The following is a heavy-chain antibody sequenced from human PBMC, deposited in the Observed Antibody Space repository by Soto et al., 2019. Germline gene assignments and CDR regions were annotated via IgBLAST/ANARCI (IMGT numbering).Heavy chain of an antibody. D-gene: IGHD2-2*01. CDR3: ARPSLYCSSTSCPMDV. CDR1: GYSFTTYW. CDR2: IDPTDSYT. V-gene: IGHV5-10-1*01. J-gene: IGHJ6*02. Sequence: GESLKISCQASGYSFTTYWISWVRQMPGKGLECMGRIDPTDSYTDYGPSFEGHVTMSVDRSINTAYLEWSSLKASDTAMYYCARPSLYCSSTSCPMDVWGQGTTVTVSS.